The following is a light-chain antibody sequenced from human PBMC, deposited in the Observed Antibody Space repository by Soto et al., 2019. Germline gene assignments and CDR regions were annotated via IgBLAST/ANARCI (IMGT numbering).Light chain of an antibody. V-gene: IGLV1-40*01. CDR1: SSNIGAGYD. Sequence: QSVPTQPPSVSRAPGQRVTISCTGSSSNIGAGYDVHWYQQLPGTAPKLLISGDTDRPSGVPDRFSGSKSGTSASLAITGLQAEDEAHYYCQSYDNSLSGWLFGGGTKLTFL. J-gene: IGLJ2*01. CDR3: QSYDNSLSGWL. CDR2: GDT.